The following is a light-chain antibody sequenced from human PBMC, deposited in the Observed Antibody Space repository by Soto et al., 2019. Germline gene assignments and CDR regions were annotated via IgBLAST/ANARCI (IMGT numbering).Light chain of an antibody. CDR2: AAS. CDR1: QSIATY. CDR3: QQFNTSPWT. V-gene: IGKV1-39*01. Sequence: DIQMTQSPASLSSSLLDRVTITCRVSQSIATYLNWYQQKPGTAPKLLIYAASSLQSGVPSRFSGRGSGTEFTLTISSLQPDDFATYYCQQFNTSPWTFGQGTKVDI. J-gene: IGKJ1*01.